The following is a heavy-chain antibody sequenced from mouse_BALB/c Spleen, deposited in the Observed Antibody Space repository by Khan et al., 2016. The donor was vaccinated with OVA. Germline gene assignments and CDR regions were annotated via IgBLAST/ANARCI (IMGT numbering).Heavy chain of an antibody. J-gene: IGHJ1*01. Sequence: EVQLQESGPGLEKPSQSLSLTCTVTGYSITSDYAWNWIRQFPGNKLEWLGYISYSGSTTYNPSLKSRISITRDTSKNPFFLQLNSLTAEDTATLYCTRGRYYECYFDVWGAGTTVTVSS. CDR3: TRGRYYECYFDV. CDR2: ISYSGST. D-gene: IGHD1-1*01. V-gene: IGHV3-2*02. CDR1: GYSITSDYA.